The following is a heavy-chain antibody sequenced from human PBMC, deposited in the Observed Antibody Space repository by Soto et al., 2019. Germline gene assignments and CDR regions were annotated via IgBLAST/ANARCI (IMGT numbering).Heavy chain of an antibody. CDR1: GFTFSSYS. CDR3: ARDPDNYDFWSGYYYYYGMDV. D-gene: IGHD3-3*01. Sequence: GESLKISCAASGFTFSSYSMNWVRQAPGKGLEWVSSISSSSSYIYYADSVKGRFTISRDNAKNSLYLQMNSLRAEDTAVYYCARDPDNYDFWSGYYYYYGMDVWGQGTTVTVSS. V-gene: IGHV3-21*01. CDR2: ISSSSSYI. J-gene: IGHJ6*02.